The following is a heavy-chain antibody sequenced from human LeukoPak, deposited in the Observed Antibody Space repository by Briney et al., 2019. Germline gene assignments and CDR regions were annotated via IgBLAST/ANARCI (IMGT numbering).Heavy chain of an antibody. CDR2: ISSSGST. J-gene: IGHJ3*02. CDR1: GDSISSGDYY. Sequence: SQTLSLTCTVPGDSISSGDYYWSWIRQPAGKGLEWIGRISSSGSTNYNPFLKSRVTVSVDTSKNQFSLKLSSVTAADTAVYFCARGPYSYDSSGAFDIWGQGTMVTVSS. CDR3: ARGPYSYDSSGAFDI. D-gene: IGHD3-22*01. V-gene: IGHV4-61*02.